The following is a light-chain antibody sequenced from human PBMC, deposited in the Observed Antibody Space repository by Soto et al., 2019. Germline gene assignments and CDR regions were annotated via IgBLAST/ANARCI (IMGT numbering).Light chain of an antibody. J-gene: IGKJ1*01. CDR2: GAP. V-gene: IGKV3-20*01. CDR1: PTVTNEF. Sequence: VLTHSPGLLASSPGESSTLSCRATPTVTNEFSAWYQRKPGQAPRLLIYGAPTRATDVPHSFSGSGSGADFTLSISTLEPEDFAVYYCQQYGSSPPRTFGQGTKV. CDR3: QQYGSSPPRT.